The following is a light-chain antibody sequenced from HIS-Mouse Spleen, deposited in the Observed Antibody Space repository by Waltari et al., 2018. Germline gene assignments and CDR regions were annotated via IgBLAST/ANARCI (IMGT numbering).Light chain of an antibody. CDR3: CSYAGSYTGV. J-gene: IGLJ1*01. Sequence: RSVSGSPGQSVTISCTGTSSDVGGYNYVSWYQQHPGKAPKLMIYDVSKRPSGVPDRFSGSKSGNTASLTISGLQAEDEADYYCCSYAGSYTGVFGTGTKVTVL. CDR2: DVS. V-gene: IGLV2-11*01. CDR1: SSDVGGYNY.